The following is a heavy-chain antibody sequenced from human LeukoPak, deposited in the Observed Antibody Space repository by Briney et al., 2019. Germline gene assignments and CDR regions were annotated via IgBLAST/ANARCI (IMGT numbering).Heavy chain of an antibody. Sequence: GSLRLSCVASGIIFRSHGMAWVRQPPGKGLEWIGEIYHSGSTNYNPSLKSRVTISVDTSKNQFSLKLSSVTAADTAVYYCARSYCSGGSCQPIDYWGQGTLVTVSS. V-gene: IGHV4-4*02. CDR2: IYHSGST. CDR3: ARSYCSGGSCQPIDY. CDR1: GIIFRSHG. J-gene: IGHJ4*02. D-gene: IGHD2-15*01.